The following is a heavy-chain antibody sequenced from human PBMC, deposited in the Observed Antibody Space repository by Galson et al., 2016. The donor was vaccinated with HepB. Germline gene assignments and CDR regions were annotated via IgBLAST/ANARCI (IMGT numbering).Heavy chain of an antibody. V-gene: IGHV2-5*02. CDR1: GQSLQDSKVG. Sequence: PALVKPTQTLTLTCTVSGQSLQDSKVGVGWIRQPPGKAPEWLGIIYWDDDRRYSPSLKNRISIAQDMSKNEVVLTLANVEPGDTGTYYCARRLDSSGEPCFDYWGQGILVTVS. CDR2: IYWDDDR. D-gene: IGHD1-26*01. J-gene: IGHJ4*02. CDR3: ARRLDSSGEPCFDY.